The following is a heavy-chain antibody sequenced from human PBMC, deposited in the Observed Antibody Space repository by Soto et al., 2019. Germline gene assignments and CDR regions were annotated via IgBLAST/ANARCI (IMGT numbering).Heavy chain of an antibody. Sequence: SQTLSLTCAISGDSSSSNRAAWNWIRQSPSRGLEWLGRTYYRSKWYSDYAGSVRSRITINADTSKNQFSLHLNSVTPQDTAVYYCARGPSPLAYWGRGTVVTVSS. J-gene: IGHJ4*02. CDR3: ARGPSPLAY. D-gene: IGHD6-6*01. CDR2: TYYRSKWYS. CDR1: GDSSSSNRAA. V-gene: IGHV6-1*01.